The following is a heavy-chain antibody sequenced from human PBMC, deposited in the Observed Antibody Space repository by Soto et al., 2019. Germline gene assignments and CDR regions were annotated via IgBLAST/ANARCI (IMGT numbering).Heavy chain of an antibody. CDR1: GGTFDTYA. J-gene: IGHJ4*02. CDR2: ISPMFGAA. V-gene: IGHV1-69*19. Sequence: QVQLVQSGAEMKKPGSSVKVSCQSSGGTFDTYAMNWVRQAPGQGPEWMGDISPMFGAANYAPKLQGRVTITADESTGTSYMPLSSLTSEDTALYFCAREVHVHTPAFVYWGQGTLVTVSS. CDR3: AREVHVHTPAFVY. D-gene: IGHD3-16*01.